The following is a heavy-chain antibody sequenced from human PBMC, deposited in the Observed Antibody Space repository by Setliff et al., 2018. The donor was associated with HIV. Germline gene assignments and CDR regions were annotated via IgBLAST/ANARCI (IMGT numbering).Heavy chain of an antibody. V-gene: IGHV3-7*03. J-gene: IGHJ3*02. CDR1: GFTFSTCW. Sequence: GGSLRLSCAASGFTFSTCWMSWVRQAPGKGLEWVANIKQDGSERYYVDSLKGRFTISRDNAKNSLYLQMKRLRADDTAVYFCAGVGPIVVVVAATSDAFDIWGQGTMVTVSS. CDR2: IKQDGSER. CDR3: AGVGPIVVVVAATSDAFDI. D-gene: IGHD2-15*01.